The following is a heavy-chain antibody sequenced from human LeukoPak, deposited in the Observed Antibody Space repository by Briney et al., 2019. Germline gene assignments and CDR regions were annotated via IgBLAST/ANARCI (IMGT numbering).Heavy chain of an antibody. CDR3: AWQGYYDILTGYYTSHGFDP. CDR1: GYTFTSYY. J-gene: IGHJ5*02. Sequence: ASVKVSCKASGYTFTSYYMHWVRQAPGQGLEWMGIINPSGGSTSYAQKFQGRVTMTRDTSTSTVYMELSSLRSEDTAVYYCAWQGYYDILTGYYTSHGFDPWGQGTLATVSS. CDR2: INPSGGST. D-gene: IGHD3-9*01. V-gene: IGHV1-46*01.